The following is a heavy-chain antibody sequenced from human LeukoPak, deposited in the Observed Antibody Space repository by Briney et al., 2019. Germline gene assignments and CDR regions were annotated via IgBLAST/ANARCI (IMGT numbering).Heavy chain of an antibody. Sequence: ASVTVSCKASGYTFTSYAMNWVRQAPGQGLEWMGWINTNTGNPTYAQGFTGRFVFSLDTSVSTAYLQISSLKAEDTAVYYCAREGKYSSGWAPYLNWFDPWGQGTLVTVSS. CDR1: GYTFTSYA. V-gene: IGHV7-4-1*02. J-gene: IGHJ5*02. D-gene: IGHD6-19*01. CDR3: AREGKYSSGWAPYLNWFDP. CDR2: INTNTGNP.